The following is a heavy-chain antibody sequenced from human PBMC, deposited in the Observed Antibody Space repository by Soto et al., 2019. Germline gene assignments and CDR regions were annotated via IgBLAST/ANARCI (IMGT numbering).Heavy chain of an antibody. D-gene: IGHD6-13*01. CDR3: ARTSAAGKYYYGMDV. V-gene: IGHV5-51*01. J-gene: IGHJ6*02. CDR1: GYSFPSYC. Sequence: PGESLKISCQSSGYSFPSYCIAWVRQMPGKGLEWMGIICPGDSDSTYSPSFQGQVTISADKSISTAYLQWSSLKASDTAMYYCARTSAAGKYYYGMDVWGQGTTVTVSS. CDR2: ICPGDSDS.